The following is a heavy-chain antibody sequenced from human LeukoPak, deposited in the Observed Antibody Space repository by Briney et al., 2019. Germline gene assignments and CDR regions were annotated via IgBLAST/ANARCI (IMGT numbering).Heavy chain of an antibody. Sequence: SETLSLTCTVSGGSISMSTYYWGWIRQPPGKGLECIGSIHFSGNSYYNPSPSLKSRITISVDSSKNQFSLNVIYLTAADTAGYYCARFTRSSSSHYYYYAMDVWGQGTTVTVSS. CDR1: GGSISMSTYY. D-gene: IGHD6-6*01. V-gene: IGHV4-39*01. CDR3: ARFTRSSSSHYYYYAMDV. J-gene: IGHJ6*02. CDR2: IHFSGNS.